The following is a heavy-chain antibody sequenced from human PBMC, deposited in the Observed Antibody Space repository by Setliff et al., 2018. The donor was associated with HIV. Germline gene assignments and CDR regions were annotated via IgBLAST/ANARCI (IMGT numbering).Heavy chain of an antibody. V-gene: IGHV4-59*12. D-gene: IGHD3-9*01. Sequence: SETLSLTCTVSGGSISRYYWSWIRQSPGKGLEWIGYVYFTGHTNFNPSLKSRVTMSIDTPQNQFSLKLTSVTAADTATYYCAAPRGMSTILVYWGQGSLVTVSS. CDR3: AAPRGMSTILVY. CDR1: GGSISRYY. CDR2: VYFTGHT. J-gene: IGHJ4*02.